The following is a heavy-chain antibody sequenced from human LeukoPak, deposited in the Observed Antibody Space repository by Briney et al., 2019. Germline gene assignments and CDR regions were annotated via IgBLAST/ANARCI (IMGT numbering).Heavy chain of an antibody. D-gene: IGHD1-1*01. CDR2: IAGGDEST. V-gene: IGHV3-23*01. J-gene: IGHJ4*02. CDR3: ARGVYWSLDY. Sequence: GGSLRLSCAISGFIFNANGMNWVRQSPGRGLEWLATIAGGDESTYYADSVKGRFAISRDNSKNTVFLHMNSLRVEDTAVYYCARGVYWSLDYWGQGTPVTVSS. CDR1: GFIFNANG.